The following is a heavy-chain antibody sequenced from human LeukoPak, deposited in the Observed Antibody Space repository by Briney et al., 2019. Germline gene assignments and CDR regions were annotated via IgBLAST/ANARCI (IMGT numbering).Heavy chain of an antibody. J-gene: IGHJ4*02. CDR3: AGHHPRNTVDF. V-gene: IGHV4-59*08. Sequence: SETLSLTCNVSGGSISAYYWSWIRQPPGKGLEWIGYIHYSGITNYNPSLKSRVTISLDTSKNQFSLKLSSVTAADTAVYYCAGHHPRNTVDFWGQGTLVTVSS. D-gene: IGHD2/OR15-2a*01. CDR2: IHYSGIT. CDR1: GGSISAYY.